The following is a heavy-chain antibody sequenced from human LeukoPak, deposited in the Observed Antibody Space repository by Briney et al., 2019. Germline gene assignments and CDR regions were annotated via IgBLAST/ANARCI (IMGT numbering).Heavy chain of an antibody. CDR2: ISSSSSYI. J-gene: IGHJ5*02. D-gene: IGHD1-14*01. Sequence: PGGSLRLSCAASGFTFSSYSMNWVRQAPGKGLEWVSSISSSSSYIYYADSVKGRFTISRDDSKNTLFLQMNSLITDDTALYYCVKDNPLDHWGQGTLVTASS. CDR3: VKDNPLDH. CDR1: GFTFSSYS. V-gene: IGHV3-21*01.